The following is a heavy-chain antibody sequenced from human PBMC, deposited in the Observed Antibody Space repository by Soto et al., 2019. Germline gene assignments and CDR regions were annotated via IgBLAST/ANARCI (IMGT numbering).Heavy chain of an antibody. V-gene: IGHV3-23*01. CDR2: IRGSGSSA. D-gene: IGHD3-16*01. CDR3: AKRGGDYDSRYHYYMDV. J-gene: IGHJ6*03. Sequence: EVQVLESGGGLVQPGGSLRLSCAASGFTFSSYAMNWVRQSPGKGLEWVGSIRGSGSSAYYQDSVEGRFTISRDNSKNTLYLQMNSLRAEDTAVYYCAKRGGDYDSRYHYYMDVWGKGTTVTVSS. CDR1: GFTFSSYA.